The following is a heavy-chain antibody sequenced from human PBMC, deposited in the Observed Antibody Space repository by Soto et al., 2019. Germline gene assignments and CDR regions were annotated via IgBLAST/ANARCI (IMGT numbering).Heavy chain of an antibody. Sequence: ASVKVSCKASGYSFTTYGISWVRQAPGQGLEWMGWINTYNGNTNYAQNLQGRVTLTTDTSTSTAYMELTSLRSNDTAIYYCAMVDVYVTPSPQDVWGQGTTVTVSS. D-gene: IGHD3-16*01. CDR2: INTYNGNT. J-gene: IGHJ6*02. CDR3: AMVDVYVTPSPQDV. V-gene: IGHV1-18*01. CDR1: GYSFTTYG.